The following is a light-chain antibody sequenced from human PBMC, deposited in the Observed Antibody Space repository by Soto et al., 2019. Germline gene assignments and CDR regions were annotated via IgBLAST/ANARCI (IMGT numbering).Light chain of an antibody. Sequence: AIRMTPSPSSLSASTGDRVTITCRASQGISSYLAWYQQKPGKAPKLLIYAASTLQSGVPSRFSGSGSGTDFTLTIRCLQSEAFATYHCQQYYSYPAITFGQGTRLEI. V-gene: IGKV1-8*01. CDR1: QGISSY. CDR3: QQYYSYPAIT. CDR2: AAS. J-gene: IGKJ5*01.